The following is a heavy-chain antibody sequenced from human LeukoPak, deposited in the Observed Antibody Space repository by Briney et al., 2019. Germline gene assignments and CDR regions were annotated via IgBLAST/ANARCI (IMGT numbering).Heavy chain of an antibody. J-gene: IGHJ2*01. V-gene: IGHV4-4*07. CDR1: GGSISSYY. CDR3: ARDAFGLLLNYWYFDL. Sequence: PSETLSLTCTVSGGSISSYYWSWIRQPAGKGLEWIGRIYSSGSTNYNPSLKSRVTMSVDTSKNQFSLKLSFVTAADTAVYYCARDAFGLLLNYWYFDLWGRGTLVTVSS. D-gene: IGHD2-15*01. CDR2: IYSSGST.